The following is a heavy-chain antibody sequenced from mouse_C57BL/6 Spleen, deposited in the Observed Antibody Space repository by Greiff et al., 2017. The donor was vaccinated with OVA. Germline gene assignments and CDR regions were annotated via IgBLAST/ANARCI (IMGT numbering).Heavy chain of an antibody. CDR2: IDPEDGDT. D-gene: IGHD2-3*01. V-gene: IGHV14-1*01. CDR1: GFNIKDYY. Sequence: VQLQQSGAELVRPGASVKLSCTASGFNIKDYYMHWVKQRPEQGLEWIGRIDPEDGDTEYAQKFQGKATLTADTSSNTAYLQLSSLTSEDSAVYYCTSDGYFYGFAYWGQGTLVTVSA. CDR3: TSDGYFYGFAY. J-gene: IGHJ3*01.